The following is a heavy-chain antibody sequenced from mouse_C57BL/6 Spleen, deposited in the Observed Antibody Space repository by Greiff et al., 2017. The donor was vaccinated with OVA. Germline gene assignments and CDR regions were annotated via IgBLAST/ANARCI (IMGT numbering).Heavy chain of an antibody. CDR3: ARGGYDYDEGFAY. V-gene: IGHV1-55*01. J-gene: IGHJ3*01. Sequence: QVQLQQPGAELVKPGASVKLSCKASGYTFTSYWITWVKQRPGQGLEWIGDIYPGSGSTNYNEKFKSKATLTVDTSSSTAYMQLSSLTSEDSAVYYGARGGYDYDEGFAYWGQGTLVTVSA. CDR1: GYTFTSYW. CDR2: IYPGSGST. D-gene: IGHD2-4*01.